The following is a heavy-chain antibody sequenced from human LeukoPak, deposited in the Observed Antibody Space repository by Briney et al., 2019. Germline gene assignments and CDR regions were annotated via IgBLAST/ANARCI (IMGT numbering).Heavy chain of an antibody. Sequence: QTGGSLRLSCAASGFTFSSYSMNWVRQAPGKGLEWVAVISYDGSNKYYADSVKGRFTISRDNSKNTLYLQMNSLRAEDTAVYYCAKDRVGASPLDYWGQGTLVTVSS. CDR1: GFTFSSYS. J-gene: IGHJ4*02. CDR2: ISYDGSNK. CDR3: AKDRVGASPLDY. V-gene: IGHV3-30*18. D-gene: IGHD1-26*01.